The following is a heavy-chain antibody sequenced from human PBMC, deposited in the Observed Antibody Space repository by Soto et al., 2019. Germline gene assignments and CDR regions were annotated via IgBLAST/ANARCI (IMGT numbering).Heavy chain of an antibody. D-gene: IGHD2-2*02. CDR1: GGTFSTYA. Sequence: ASVKVSCKASGGTFSTYAIGWVRQAPGQGLEWMGGITPIFGSTKYAQRFQGRVTITADKSTSTAYMELSSLRSEDTAVYYCARAGLPSTLQITWFDPWGLGTLVTVSS. CDR3: ARAGLPSTLQITWFDP. V-gene: IGHV1-69*06. CDR2: ITPIFGST. J-gene: IGHJ5*02.